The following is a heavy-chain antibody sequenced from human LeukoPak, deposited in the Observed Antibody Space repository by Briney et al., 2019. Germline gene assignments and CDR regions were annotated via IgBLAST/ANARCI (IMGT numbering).Heavy chain of an antibody. Sequence: PGGSLRLSCAASGFTFENYGMSWVRQVPGKGLEWVSGINWNGVSTGYADSAKGRFTLSRDNAKNSLYLQMNSLRAEDTAVYYCARGSLYSSGWLFDYWGQGTLVIVSS. CDR3: ARGSLYSSGWLFDY. CDR2: INWNGVST. CDR1: GFTFENYG. V-gene: IGHV3-20*04. J-gene: IGHJ4*02. D-gene: IGHD6-19*01.